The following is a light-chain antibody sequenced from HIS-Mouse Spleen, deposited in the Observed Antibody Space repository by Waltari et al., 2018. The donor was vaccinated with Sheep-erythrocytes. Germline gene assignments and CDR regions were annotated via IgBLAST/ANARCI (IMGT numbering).Light chain of an antibody. CDR1: SSDVGGYNY. V-gene: IGLV2-14*03. J-gene: IGLJ3*02. CDR3: SSYTSSSTSWV. Sequence: QSALTQPASVSGSPGQSITISCTGTSSDVGGYNYVSWYQQHPGKAPKLMIYVVSKRPSGVSNLFTGSESGNTASLTISGLQAEDEADYYCSSYTSSSTSWVFGGGTKLTVL. CDR2: VVS.